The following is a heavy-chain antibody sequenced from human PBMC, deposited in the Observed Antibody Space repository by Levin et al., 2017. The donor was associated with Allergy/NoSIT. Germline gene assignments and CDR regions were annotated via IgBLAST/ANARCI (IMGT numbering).Heavy chain of an antibody. Sequence: GGSLRLSCAASGFTFSSYGMHWVRQAPGKGLEWVAVISYDGSNKYYADSVKGRFTISRDNSKNTLYLQMNSLRAEDTAVYYCAKAYDSSGYYYGDYWGQGTLVTVSS. V-gene: IGHV3-30*18. CDR2: ISYDGSNK. CDR1: GFTFSSYG. CDR3: AKAYDSSGYYYGDY. D-gene: IGHD3-22*01. J-gene: IGHJ4*02.